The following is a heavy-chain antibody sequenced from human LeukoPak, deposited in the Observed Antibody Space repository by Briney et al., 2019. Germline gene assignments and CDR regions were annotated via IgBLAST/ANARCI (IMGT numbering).Heavy chain of an antibody. CDR1: GDSISGYY. Sequence: SETLSLTCTVSGDSISGYYWSWIRQPAGKGLEWIGRIYASGSTNYNPSLRSRVTISVDTSKNQFSLKLRSVTAADTAVYYCAREVGLGMYNWFDPWGQGTLVTVSS. D-gene: IGHD3-16*01. J-gene: IGHJ5*02. V-gene: IGHV4-4*07. CDR2: IYASGST. CDR3: AREVGLGMYNWFDP.